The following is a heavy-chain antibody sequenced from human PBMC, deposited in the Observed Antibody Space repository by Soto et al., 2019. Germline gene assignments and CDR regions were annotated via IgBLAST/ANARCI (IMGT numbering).Heavy chain of an antibody. Sequence: QVQLVQSGAEVKKPGSSVKVSCKASGGTFSSYAISWVRQAPGQGLEWMGGIIPIFGTANYAQKFQGRVTITADESTSTANMELSSLRSEDTAVYSCARVVTVVKSFHYWYFDLWGRGTLVTVSS. CDR2: IIPIFGTA. J-gene: IGHJ2*01. D-gene: IGHD2-15*01. CDR1: GGTFSSYA. V-gene: IGHV1-69*12. CDR3: ARVVTVVKSFHYWYFDL.